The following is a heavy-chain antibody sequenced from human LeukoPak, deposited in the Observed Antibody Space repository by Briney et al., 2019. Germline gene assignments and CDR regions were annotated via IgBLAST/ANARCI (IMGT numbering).Heavy chain of an antibody. J-gene: IGHJ4*02. Sequence: PGGSLRLSCAASGFTFSDYYMSWIRQAPGKGLEWVSYISSSGSTIYYADSVKGRFTISRDNAKNSLYLQMNSLRAEDTAVYYCARVGRSFTMVVVGRVFDYWGQGTLVTVSS. CDR2: ISSSGSTI. V-gene: IGHV3-11*04. CDR3: ARVGRSFTMVVVGRVFDY. D-gene: IGHD2-15*01. CDR1: GFTFSDYY.